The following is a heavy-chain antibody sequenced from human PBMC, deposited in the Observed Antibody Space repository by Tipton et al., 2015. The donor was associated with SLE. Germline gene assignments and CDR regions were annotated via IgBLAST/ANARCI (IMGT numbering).Heavy chain of an antibody. J-gene: IGHJ4*02. CDR3: RLITITSLFDY. CDR2: IYFSGTS. V-gene: IGHV4-39*07. Sequence: TLSLTCTVSGGSISSSSYSWGWIRQPPGKGLEWIGTIYFSGTSYYNPSLQSRVTISVDTSKNQFSLKLSSVTAADTAVYYCRLITITSLFDYWGQGTLVTVSS. D-gene: IGHD3-16*01. CDR1: GGSISSSSYS.